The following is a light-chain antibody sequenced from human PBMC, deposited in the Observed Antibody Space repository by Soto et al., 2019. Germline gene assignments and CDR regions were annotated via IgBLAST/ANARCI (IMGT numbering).Light chain of an antibody. V-gene: IGKV1-33*01. Sequence: DIQLTQSPSFLSPSIGESVTITCRASQVISTSLAWYQVKPGKAPKLLIYDASNLETGVPSRFSGSGSGTDFTFIISSLQPEDIATYYCQQYDNLPPIIFGQGTRLEIK. J-gene: IGKJ5*01. CDR2: DAS. CDR1: QVISTS. CDR3: QQYDNLPPII.